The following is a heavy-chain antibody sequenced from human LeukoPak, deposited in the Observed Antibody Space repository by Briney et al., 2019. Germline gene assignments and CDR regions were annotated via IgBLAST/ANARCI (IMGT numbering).Heavy chain of an antibody. D-gene: IGHD2-2*01. J-gene: IGHJ4*02. V-gene: IGHV3-21*01. Sequence: GGSLRLSCAASGFTFSSYSMNWVRQAPGKGLEWVSSISSSSSYIYYADSVKGRFTISRDNAKNSLYLQMNSLRAEDTAVYYCARSEERVDIVVVPAAFDYWGQGTLVTVSS. CDR3: ARSEERVDIVVVPAAFDY. CDR2: ISSSSSYI. CDR1: GFTFSSYS.